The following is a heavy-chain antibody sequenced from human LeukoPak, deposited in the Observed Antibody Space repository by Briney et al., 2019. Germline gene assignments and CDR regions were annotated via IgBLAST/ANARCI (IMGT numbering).Heavy chain of an antibody. D-gene: IGHD2-21*02. CDR3: ARDHLAYCGGDCATDY. J-gene: IGHJ4*02. CDR1: GFTFSSYA. CDR2: ISYDGSNK. V-gene: IGHV3-30*04. Sequence: PGGSLRLSCAASGFTFSSYAMHWVRQAPGKGLEWVAVISYDGSNKYYADSVKGRFTTSRDNSKNTLYLQMNSLRAEDTAVYYCARDHLAYCGGDCATDYWGQGTLVTVSS.